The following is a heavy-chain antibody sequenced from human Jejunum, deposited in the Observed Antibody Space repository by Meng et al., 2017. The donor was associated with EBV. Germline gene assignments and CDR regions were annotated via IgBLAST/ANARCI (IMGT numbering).Heavy chain of an antibody. CDR3: ARVPLDYYGSGSSWAY. Sequence: QRQLQEAGPGSVKPSVTLSLTCTVSCASISRSKWCWGWIRQSPGKGLEWIGSMSYSGATYYTPSLKSRVTISIDTSKNQLSLKVNSVTAADMAMYYCARVPLDYYGSGSSWAYWGQGTLVTVSS. CDR2: MSYSGAT. CDR1: CASISRSKWC. J-gene: IGHJ4*02. V-gene: IGHV4-39*07. D-gene: IGHD3-10*01.